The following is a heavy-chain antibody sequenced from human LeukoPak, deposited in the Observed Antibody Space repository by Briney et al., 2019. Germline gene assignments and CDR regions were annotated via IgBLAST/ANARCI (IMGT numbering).Heavy chain of an antibody. J-gene: IGHJ5*02. Sequence: SETLSLTCTVSAGSISSSSYYWGWLRQPPGKGLEWIGNIYYSGSTYYNPSLKSRVTISVDTSKNPFSLKLTSVTAADTAVYYCASAYGSSWSWFAPCGQGTLVTVSS. CDR2: IYYSGST. CDR1: AGSISSSSYY. D-gene: IGHD6-13*01. CDR3: ASAYGSSWSWFAP. V-gene: IGHV4-39*01.